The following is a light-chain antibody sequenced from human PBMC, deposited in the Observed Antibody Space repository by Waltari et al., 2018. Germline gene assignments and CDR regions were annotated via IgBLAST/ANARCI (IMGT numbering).Light chain of an antibody. CDR1: GSNVGAGYG. J-gene: IGLJ1*01. CDR3: QSYDSNVGGSV. V-gene: IGLV1-40*01. Sequence: QSVLTQPPSVSGAPGQRVIISCAGSGSNVGAGYGVQWYQQLPGRAPTLLINGNTYRPSGVPDRFAGSRSGASASLAITGLQAEDEADYYCQSYDSNVGGSVFGAGTKVSVL. CDR2: GNT.